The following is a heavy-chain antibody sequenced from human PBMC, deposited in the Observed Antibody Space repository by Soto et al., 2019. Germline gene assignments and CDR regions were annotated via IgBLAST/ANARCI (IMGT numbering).Heavy chain of an antibody. Sequence: QLQLQESGSGLVKPSQTLSLTCAVSGGSISSDGYSWSWIRQPPGKGLEYIGYIYHSGSTYYNPSRKSRVPISVDTSKNQFSLKLSSVTAADTAVYYCASGRPIRFDPWGQGTLVTVSS. V-gene: IGHV4-30-2*01. CDR1: GGSISSDGYS. J-gene: IGHJ5*02. CDR2: IYHSGST. CDR3: ASGRPIRFDP.